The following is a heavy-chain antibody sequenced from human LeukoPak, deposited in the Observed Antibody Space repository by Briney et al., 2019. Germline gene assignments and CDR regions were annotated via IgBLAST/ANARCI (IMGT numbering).Heavy chain of an antibody. J-gene: IGHJ6*03. CDR3: ARGPGDYYGSGSLYYYMDV. V-gene: IGHV1-18*01. D-gene: IGHD3-10*01. Sequence: GASVKVSCKASGYTFTSYGISWVRQAPGQGLEWMGWISAYNGNTNYAQKLQGRVTMTTDTSTSTAYMELRSLRSDDTAVYYCARGPGDYYGSGSLYYYMDVWGKGTTVTISS. CDR2: ISAYNGNT. CDR1: GYTFTSYG.